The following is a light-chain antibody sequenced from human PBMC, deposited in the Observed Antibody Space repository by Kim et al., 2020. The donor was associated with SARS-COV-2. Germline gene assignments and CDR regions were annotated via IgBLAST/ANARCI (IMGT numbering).Light chain of an antibody. Sequence: PGKTARIPSGGTSIGSKSVHWYQRKPGQAPVLVISYDSVRPSGIPERFSGSNSGNTATVTISRVEAGDEADYYCQVWDSSDDHRVVFGGGTQLTVL. J-gene: IGLJ2*01. CDR2: YDS. CDR1: SIGSKS. CDR3: QVWDSSDDHRVV. V-gene: IGLV3-21*04.